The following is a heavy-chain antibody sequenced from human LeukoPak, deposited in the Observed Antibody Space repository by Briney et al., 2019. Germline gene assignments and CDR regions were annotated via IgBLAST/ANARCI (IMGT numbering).Heavy chain of an antibody. D-gene: IGHD2-21*02. CDR2: ISYDGSNK. CDR3: ARSAYCGGDCYLTDY. V-gene: IGHV3-30-3*01. Sequence: PGGSLRLSCAASGFTFSSYAMHWVRQAPGKGLELVAVISYDGSNKYYADSVKGRFTISRDNSKNTLYLQMNSLRAEDTAVYYCARSAYCGGDCYLTDYWGQGTLVTVSS. J-gene: IGHJ4*02. CDR1: GFTFSSYA.